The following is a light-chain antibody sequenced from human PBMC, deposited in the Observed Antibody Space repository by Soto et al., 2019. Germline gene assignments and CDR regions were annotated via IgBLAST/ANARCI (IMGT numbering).Light chain of an antibody. Sequence: QTVVSQEPSFSVSTGETVTLTCGLTSASVLTSYYPSWYQQTPGQAPRTLIYSTNIRSSGVPDRFSGSILGNKAALTITGAQADDESDYYCALYVGSGTVVFGGGPTLTVL. V-gene: IGLV8-61*01. J-gene: IGLJ2*01. CDR1: SASVLTSYY. CDR2: STN. CDR3: ALYVGSGTVV.